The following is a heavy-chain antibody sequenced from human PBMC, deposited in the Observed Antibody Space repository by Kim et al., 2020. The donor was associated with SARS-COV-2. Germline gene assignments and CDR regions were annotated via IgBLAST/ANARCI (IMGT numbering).Heavy chain of an antibody. D-gene: IGHD6-13*01. Sequence: GGSLRLSCAASGFTVSSNYMSWVRQAPGKGLEWVSVIYSGGSTYYADSVKGRFTISRDNSKNTRYLQMNSLRAEDTAVYYCARELPRIAAAGYYYYYGMDVWGQGTTVTVS. J-gene: IGHJ6*02. V-gene: IGHV3-66*01. CDR1: GFTVSSNY. CDR2: IYSGGST. CDR3: ARELPRIAAAGYYYYYGMDV.